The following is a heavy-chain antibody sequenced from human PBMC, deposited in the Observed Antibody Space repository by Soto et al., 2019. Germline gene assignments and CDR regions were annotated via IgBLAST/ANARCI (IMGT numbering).Heavy chain of an antibody. J-gene: IGHJ6*03. CDR3: ARRAVLLWFGESRRYYYYMDV. CDR2: INPNSGNT. Sequence: GASVKVSCKASGYTFTGYYMHWVRQAPGQGLEWMGWINPNSGNTDYAQKFQGRVTMTRNTSISTAYMELSSLRSEDTAVYYCARRAVLLWFGESRRYYYYMDVWGKGTTVTVSS. D-gene: IGHD3-10*01. CDR1: GYTFTGYY. V-gene: IGHV1-8*02.